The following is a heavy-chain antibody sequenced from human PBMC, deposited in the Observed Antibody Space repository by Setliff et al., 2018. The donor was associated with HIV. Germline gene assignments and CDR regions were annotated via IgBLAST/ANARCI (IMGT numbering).Heavy chain of an antibody. CDR3: ARNLQFSDWFDP. CDR2: MNSKGES. CDR1: GGSIRVDNYF. V-gene: IGHV4-39*02. D-gene: IGHD3-10*01. J-gene: IGHJ5*02. Sequence: SETLSLTCTVSGGSIRVDNYFWGWISQTPGKGREWIGIMNSKGESFYNASFTNGVLITIDTSKNRFSLTMTSVTAAYTAIYYCARNLQFSDWFDPLGQGILVTVSS.